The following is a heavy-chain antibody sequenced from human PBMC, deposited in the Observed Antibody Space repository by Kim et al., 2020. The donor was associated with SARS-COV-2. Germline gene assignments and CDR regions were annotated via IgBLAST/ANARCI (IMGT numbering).Heavy chain of an antibody. J-gene: IGHJ4*02. V-gene: IGHV4-59*13. CDR2: IYYSGST. Sequence: SETLSLTCTVSGGSISSYYWSWIRQPPGKGLEWIGYIYYSGSTNYNPSLKSRVTISVDTSKNQFSLKLSSVTAADTAVYYCARLGLGSGSYYLDYWGQGTLVTVSS. CDR3: ARLGLGSGSYYLDY. CDR1: GGSISSYY. D-gene: IGHD3-10*01.